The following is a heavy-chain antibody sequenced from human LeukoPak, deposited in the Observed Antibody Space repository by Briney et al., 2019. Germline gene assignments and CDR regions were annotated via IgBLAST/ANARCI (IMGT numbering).Heavy chain of an antibody. CDR3: ARDSDYGDYREAFDI. CDR2: INHSGST. J-gene: IGHJ3*02. Sequence: PSETLSLTCAVDGGSFSGYYWSWSRQPPGKGLEWIGEINHSGSTNYNPSLKSRVTMSVDTSKNQFSLKLSSVTAADTAVYYCARDSDYGDYREAFDIWGQGTMVTVSS. CDR1: GGSFSGYY. V-gene: IGHV4-34*01. D-gene: IGHD4-17*01.